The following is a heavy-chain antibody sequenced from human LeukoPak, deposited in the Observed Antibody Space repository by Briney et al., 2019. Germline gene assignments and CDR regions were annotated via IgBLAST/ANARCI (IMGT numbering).Heavy chain of an antibody. Sequence: GGSLRLSCAAPGFTFSSYAMHWVRQAPGKGLEWVAVISYDGSNKYYADSVKGRFTISRDNSKNTLYLQMNSLRAEDTAVYYCASSPPVHWGQGTLVTVSS. V-gene: IGHV3-30-3*01. J-gene: IGHJ4*02. D-gene: IGHD6-6*01. CDR2: ISYDGSNK. CDR3: ASSPPVH. CDR1: GFTFSSYA.